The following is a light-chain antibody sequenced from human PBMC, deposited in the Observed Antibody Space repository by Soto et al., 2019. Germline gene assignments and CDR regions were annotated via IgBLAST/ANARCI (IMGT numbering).Light chain of an antibody. CDR2: DAS. CDR1: QSISSW. CDR3: QQYNSYWT. J-gene: IGKJ1*01. V-gene: IGKV1-5*01. Sequence: DLHMTQSPSTLSASVGDRVTITCRASQSISSWLAWYQQKPGKAPKLLIYDASSLESGVPSRFSGSGSGTKFTLTISSLQPDDFATYYCQQYNSYWTFGQGTKVDIK.